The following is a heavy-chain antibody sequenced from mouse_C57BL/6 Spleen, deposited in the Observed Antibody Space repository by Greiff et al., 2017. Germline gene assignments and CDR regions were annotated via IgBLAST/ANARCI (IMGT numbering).Heavy chain of an antibody. V-gene: IGHV1-50*01. CDR2: IDPSDSYT. CDR3: ARANYSNYYYAMDY. D-gene: IGHD2-5*01. J-gene: IGHJ4*01. Sequence: QVQLQQPGAELVKPGASVKLSCKASGYTFTSYWMQWVKQRPGQGLEWIGEIDPSDSYTNYNQKFKGKATLTVDTSSSTAYMQLSSLTSEDSAVYYCARANYSNYYYAMDYWGQGTSVTVSS. CDR1: GYTFTSYW.